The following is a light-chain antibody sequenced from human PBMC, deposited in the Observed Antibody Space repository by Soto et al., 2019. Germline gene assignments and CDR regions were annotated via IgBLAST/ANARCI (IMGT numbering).Light chain of an antibody. V-gene: IGKV3-11*01. CDR3: QQRSNWPT. J-gene: IGKJ2*01. CDR2: DAS. CDR1: QSVSSY. Sequence: EIVLTQSPATLSLSPGERATLSCRASQSVSSYLAWYQQKPGQAPRLLIYDASNTATGIPARFSGSGSGTDFTLTISSLEPEEFAVYYCQQRSNWPTFGHGTKLEIK.